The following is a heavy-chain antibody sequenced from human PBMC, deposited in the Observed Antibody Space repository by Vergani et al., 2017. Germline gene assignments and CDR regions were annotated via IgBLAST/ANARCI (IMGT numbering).Heavy chain of an antibody. J-gene: IGHJ5*01. V-gene: IGHV3-30*02. CDR2: IQYDGSDI. CDR3: ARARCIETCYMSNWLDS. CDR1: GFSVSNSG. D-gene: IGHD3-9*01. Sequence: QVQLVESGGGVVQPGGSLRLSCVASGFSVSNSGMHWVRQTPGKGLEWVAFIQYDGSDIFYADFVEGRFTISRDNAQNTLYLQMNSLRVEDTGVYYCARARCIETCYMSNWLDSWGQGTLVTVSS.